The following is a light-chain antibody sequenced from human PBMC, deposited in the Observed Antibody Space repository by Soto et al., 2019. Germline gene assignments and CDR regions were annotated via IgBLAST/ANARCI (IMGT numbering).Light chain of an antibody. CDR2: GTF. Sequence: IPLTQSPSSLSASVGDRVSITCRASQDIKTYLAWYQQKRGKAPKLLISGTFTLQSGVPSRFTGSGAVTDFTLTISRLQPEDFATYYCQHLNNYPPFTFGPGTKVDLE. CDR3: QHLNNYPPFT. V-gene: IGKV1-9*01. J-gene: IGKJ3*01. CDR1: QDIKTY.